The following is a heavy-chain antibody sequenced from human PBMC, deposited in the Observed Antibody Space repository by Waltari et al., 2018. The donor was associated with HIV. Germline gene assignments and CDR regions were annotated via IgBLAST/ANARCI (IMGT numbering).Heavy chain of an antibody. D-gene: IGHD4-17*01. J-gene: IGHJ4*02. CDR1: GFSFRRYA. V-gene: IGHV3-21*05. CDR2: IISDSKYI. Sequence: VQLVESGGALVKPGGSLRLSCEVSGFSFRRYAMNWVRQAPGGGLQLLSYIISDSKYIYYEQSLKGRFTISRDNAKSSVFLQMDNLRDADTATYYCAATVTTRGTFDYWGQGTVVAV. CDR3: AATVTTRGTFDY.